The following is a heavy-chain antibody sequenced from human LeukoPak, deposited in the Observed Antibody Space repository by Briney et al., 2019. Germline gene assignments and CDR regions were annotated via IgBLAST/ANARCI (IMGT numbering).Heavy chain of an antibody. J-gene: IGHJ6*03. D-gene: IGHD2-2*02. CDR3: AREAPLYCSSTSCYTYYYYYMDV. CDR1: GGSISSYY. V-gene: IGHV4-4*07. Sequence: SETLSLTCTVSGGSISSYYWSWIRQPAGKGLEWIGRIYTSGSTNYNPSLKSRVTMSVDTSKNQFSLKLSSVTAADTAVYYCAREAPLYCSSTSCYTYYYYYMDVWGKGTTVTVSS. CDR2: IYTSGST.